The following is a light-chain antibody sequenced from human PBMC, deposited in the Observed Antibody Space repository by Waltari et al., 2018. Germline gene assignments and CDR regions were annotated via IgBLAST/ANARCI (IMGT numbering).Light chain of an antibody. CDR1: RNHVGNDG. J-gene: IGLJ3*02. CDR3: SAWDNSLSVWM. Sequence: QAGLTQPPSVSTALRQTATPTSTDNRNHVGNDGAAWLQQHQGHPPKLLSYRNNNRPSGISERFSASRSGNTASLTITGLQPEDEADYYCSAWDNSLSVWMFGGGTKLTVL. V-gene: IGLV10-54*04. CDR2: RNN.